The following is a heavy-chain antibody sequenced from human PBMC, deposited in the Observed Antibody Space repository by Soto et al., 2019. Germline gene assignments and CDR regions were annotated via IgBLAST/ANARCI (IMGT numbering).Heavy chain of an antibody. CDR3: ARANRFGELLKPYYYYGMDV. CDR2: IWYDGSNK. D-gene: IGHD3-10*01. V-gene: IGHV3-33*01. CDR1: GFTFSSNG. J-gene: IGHJ6*02. Sequence: GGSLRLSCAASGFTFSSNGMHWVRQAPGKGLGWVAVIWYDGSNKYYADSVKGRFTISRDNSKNTLYLQMNSLRAEDTAVYYCARANRFGELLKPYYYYGMDVWGQGTTGTVSS.